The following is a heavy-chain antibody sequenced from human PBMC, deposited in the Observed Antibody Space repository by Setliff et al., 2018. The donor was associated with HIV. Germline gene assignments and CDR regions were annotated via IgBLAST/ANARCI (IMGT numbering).Heavy chain of an antibody. D-gene: IGHD1-20*01. CDR1: GGSIISYY. CDR3: ARDPGRYNGMDV. CDR2: IYYSGTT. Sequence: SETLSLTCTVSGGSIISYYWSWIRQPPGKGLEWIAYIYYSGTTKYNPSLKSRVSISVDTSKNQFSLKLSSVTAADTAVYYCARDPGRYNGMDVWGQGTTVTVSS. V-gene: IGHV4-59*01. J-gene: IGHJ6*02.